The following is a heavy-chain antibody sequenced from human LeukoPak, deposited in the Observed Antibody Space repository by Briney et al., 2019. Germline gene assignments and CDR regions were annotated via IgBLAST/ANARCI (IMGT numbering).Heavy chain of an antibody. CDR2: IYYSGTT. Sequence: ASETLSLTCTVSGGSISSYYWSWIRQPPGKGLEWIGYIYYSGTTKYNPSLKSRVTISVDTSKNQFSLKVSSVTAADTAVYYCARGGDYWGQGTLVTVSS. CDR3: ARGGDY. J-gene: IGHJ4*02. V-gene: IGHV4-59*01. CDR1: GGSISSYY.